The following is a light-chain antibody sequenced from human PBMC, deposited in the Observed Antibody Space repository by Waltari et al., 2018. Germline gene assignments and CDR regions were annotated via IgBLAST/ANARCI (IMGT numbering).Light chain of an antibody. J-gene: IGKJ2*01. CDR2: DAS. V-gene: IGKV1-33*01. CDR3: QQYDNLPS. CDR1: QDISNY. Sequence: GDRVTITCQASQDISNYLNLYQQKPGKAPKLLIYDASNLETGVPSRFSGSGSGTDFTFTISSLQPEDIATYYCQQYDNLPSFGQGTKLEIK.